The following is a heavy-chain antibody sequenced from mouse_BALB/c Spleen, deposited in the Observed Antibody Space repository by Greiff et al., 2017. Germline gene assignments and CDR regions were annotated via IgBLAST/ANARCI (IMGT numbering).Heavy chain of an antibody. V-gene: IGHV1-7*01. CDR1: GYTFTSYW. CDR3: ARSGGNPFAY. D-gene: IGHD2-1*01. Sequence: QVQLKQSGAELAKPGASVKMSCKASGYTFTSYWMHWVKQRPGQGLEWIGYINPSTGYTEYNQKFKDKATLTADKSSSTAYMQLSSLTSEDSAVYYCARSGGNPFAYWGQGTLVTVSA. CDR2: INPSTGYT. J-gene: IGHJ3*01.